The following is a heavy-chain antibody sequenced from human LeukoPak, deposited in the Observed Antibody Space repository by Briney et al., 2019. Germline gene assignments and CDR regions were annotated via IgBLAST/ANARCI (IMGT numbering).Heavy chain of an antibody. D-gene: IGHD3-3*01. Sequence: GGSLRLSCAASGFTFSSYAMSWVRQAPGKGLEWVSAISGSGGSTYYADSVKGRFAISRDNSKNTLYLQMNSLRAEDTAVYYCAGFLIYDFWSGFHPYGMDVWGQGTTVTVSS. CDR2: ISGSGGST. V-gene: IGHV3-23*01. CDR3: AGFLIYDFWSGFHPYGMDV. J-gene: IGHJ6*02. CDR1: GFTFSSYA.